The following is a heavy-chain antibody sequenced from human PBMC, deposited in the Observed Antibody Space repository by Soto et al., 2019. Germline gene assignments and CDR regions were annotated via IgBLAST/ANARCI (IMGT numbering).Heavy chain of an antibody. J-gene: IGHJ4*02. Sequence: GGSLRLSCAASGFTFSSYAMSWVRQAPGKGLEWVSAISGSGGSTYYADSVKGRFTIPRDNSKNTLYLQMNSLRAEDTAVYYCVTDAQNSEWLTLGYWGQGTLVTVSS. CDR3: VTDAQNSEWLTLGY. V-gene: IGHV3-23*01. CDR1: GFTFSSYA. CDR2: ISGSGGST. D-gene: IGHD3-9*01.